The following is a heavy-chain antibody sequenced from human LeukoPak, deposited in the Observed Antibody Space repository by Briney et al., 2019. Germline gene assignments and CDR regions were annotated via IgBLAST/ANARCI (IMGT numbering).Heavy chain of an antibody. Sequence: SETLSLTCTVSGGSISSGDSYWSWIHQSPGKRLEWIGYIYYSGSTYYNPSLKSRVTISVDTSKNQFSLKLTTVTAADTAVYYCARGSHSGGYSVSFAFDIWGQGTMVTVFS. V-gene: IGHV4-30-4*08. CDR3: ARGSHSGGYSVSFAFDI. CDR2: IYYSGST. D-gene: IGHD1-26*01. CDR1: GGSISSGDSY. J-gene: IGHJ3*02.